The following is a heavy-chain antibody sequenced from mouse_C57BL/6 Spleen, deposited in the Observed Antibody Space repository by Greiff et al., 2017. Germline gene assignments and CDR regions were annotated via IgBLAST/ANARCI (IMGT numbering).Heavy chain of an antibody. V-gene: IGHV1-69*01. CDR3: ASGCCAMDY. CDR2: IDPSDSYT. Sequence: QVQLQQPGAELVMPGASVKLSCKASGYTFTSYWMHWVKQRPGQGLEWIGGIDPSDSYTNYHQKFKGKSTLTVDKSSSTAYMQLSSLTSEDVAVCYCASGCCAMDYWGQGTSGTVSS. CDR1: GYTFTSYW. J-gene: IGHJ4*01.